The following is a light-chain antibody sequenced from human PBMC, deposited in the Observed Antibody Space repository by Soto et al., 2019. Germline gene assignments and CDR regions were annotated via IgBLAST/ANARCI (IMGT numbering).Light chain of an antibody. CDR1: HSVSSS. J-gene: IGKJ1*01. CDR2: GAS. Sequence: EIVMPQSPVTLSVSPGERATLSCRASHSVSSSLAWYQQKPGQAPRLLIYGASTRATGIPARFSGSGSGTEFTLTISSLKSEDFAVYYCQQYNNWWTFGQGKKV. CDR3: QQYNNWWT. V-gene: IGKV3-15*01.